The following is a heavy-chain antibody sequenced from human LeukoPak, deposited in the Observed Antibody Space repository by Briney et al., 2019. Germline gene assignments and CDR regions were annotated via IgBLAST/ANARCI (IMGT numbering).Heavy chain of an antibody. CDR1: GGSIRGNY. J-gene: IGHJ4*02. Sequence: SETLSFTCNGSGGSIRGNYWSWLRQPPGKELKWIGNTNYSASTNYNHSLNRRTTISVETSNKQYTLQLSSVTAADTAVYYCARVTGYMIEDYFDYWGQGTLVTVSS. CDR3: ARVTGYMIEDYFDY. D-gene: IGHD3-22*01. CDR2: TNYSAST. V-gene: IGHV4-59*01.